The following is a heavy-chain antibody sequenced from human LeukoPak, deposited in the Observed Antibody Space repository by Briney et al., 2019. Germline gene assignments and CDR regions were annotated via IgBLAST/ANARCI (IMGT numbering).Heavy chain of an antibody. V-gene: IGHV1-3*01. J-gene: IGHJ4*02. D-gene: IGHD3-9*01. CDR2: INAGNGNT. CDR1: GYTFTSYA. CDR3: ARGLRLRYLDWPAIDY. Sequence: ASVKVSCKASGYTFTSYAMHWVRQAPGQRLEWMGWINAGNGNTKYSQKFQGRVTITRDTSASTAYMELSSLRSEDTAVYYCARGLRLRYLDWPAIDYWGQGTLVTVSS.